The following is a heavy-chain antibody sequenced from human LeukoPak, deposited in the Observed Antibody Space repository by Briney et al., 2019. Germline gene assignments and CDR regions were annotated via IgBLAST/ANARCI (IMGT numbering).Heavy chain of an antibody. CDR3: ARGLSDYVWGSYRRYNWFDP. CDR2: INHSGST. J-gene: IGHJ5*02. V-gene: IGHV4-34*01. Sequence: PLETLSLTCAVYGGSFSGYYWSWIRQPPGKGLEWIGEINHSGSTNYNPSLKSRVTISVDTSKNQFSLKLSSVTAADTAVYYCARGLSDYVWGSYRRYNWFDPWGQGTLVTVSS. CDR1: GGSFSGYY. D-gene: IGHD3-16*02.